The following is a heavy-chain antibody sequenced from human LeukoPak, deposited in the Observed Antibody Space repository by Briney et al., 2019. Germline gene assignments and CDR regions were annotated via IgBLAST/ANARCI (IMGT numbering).Heavy chain of an antibody. D-gene: IGHD6-19*01. CDR1: GFTFSNYA. J-gene: IGHJ4*02. Sequence: PGGSLRLSCAASGFTFSNYAMSWVRQAPGKGLECVSGICGSGGSSYYADSVKGRFTISRDNSKNMLYLQMNSLGAEDTAVYYCAKAAGQWVVGGHYYFDYWGQGTLVTVSS. CDR3: AKAAGQWVVGGHYYFDY. V-gene: IGHV3-23*01. CDR2: ICGSGGSS.